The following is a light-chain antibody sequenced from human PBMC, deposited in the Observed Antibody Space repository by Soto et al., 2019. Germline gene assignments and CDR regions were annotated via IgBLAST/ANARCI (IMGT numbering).Light chain of an antibody. V-gene: IGLV2-23*01. Sequence: QSALTQPASVSGSPGQSITISRTGTSSDLGSYNLVSWYQQHPGKAPKLMIYEDTERPSGVSNRFSGSKSGNTASLTISGLQAEDEGDYYCCSYAGPRLWVFGGGTKLTVL. CDR2: EDT. CDR1: SSDLGSYNL. CDR3: CSYAGPRLWV. J-gene: IGLJ3*02.